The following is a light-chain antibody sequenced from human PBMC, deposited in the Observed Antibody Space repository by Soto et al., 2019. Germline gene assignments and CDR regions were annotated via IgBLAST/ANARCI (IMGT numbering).Light chain of an antibody. CDR1: QSVSDSY. V-gene: IGKV3-20*01. CDR3: QKYGTSPIT. Sequence: EIVLTQSPGTLSLSPGERATLSCRASQSVSDSYLAWYQQKPGQAPRLLIYGASSRATGIPDRFSCSGSGTDFTLTISRLEAEDFAVYYCQKYGTSPITFGPGTRVDIK. J-gene: IGKJ3*01. CDR2: GAS.